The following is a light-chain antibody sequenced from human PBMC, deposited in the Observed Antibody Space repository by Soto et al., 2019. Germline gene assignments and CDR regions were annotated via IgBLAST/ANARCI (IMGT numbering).Light chain of an antibody. V-gene: IGKV3-15*01. Sequence: MTQSPSSLSTSVRDRVTITCRASQGISSYLAWYQQRPGQAPRLLIFGASTRATGFPARFSGSGSGTEFTLTISSLQSEDFAVYYCQQYKDWPHTFGQGTKVDIK. J-gene: IGKJ1*01. CDR2: GAS. CDR3: QQYKDWPHT. CDR1: QGISSY.